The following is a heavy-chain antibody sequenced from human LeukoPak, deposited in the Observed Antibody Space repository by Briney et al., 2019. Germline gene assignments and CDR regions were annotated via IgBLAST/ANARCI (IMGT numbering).Heavy chain of an antibody. CDR1: GGSISSYY. V-gene: IGHV4-59*08. CDR3: ARAVGSSWTILRGYFDY. J-gene: IGHJ4*02. CDR2: IYYSGST. D-gene: IGHD6-13*01. Sequence: SETLSLTCTVSGGSISSYYWSWLRQPPGKGLEWIGYIYYSGSTNYNPSLKSRVTISVDTSKNQFSLKLSSVTAADTAVYYCARAVGSSWTILRGYFDYWGQGTLVTVSS.